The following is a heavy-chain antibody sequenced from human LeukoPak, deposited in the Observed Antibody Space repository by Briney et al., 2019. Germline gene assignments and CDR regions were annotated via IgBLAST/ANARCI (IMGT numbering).Heavy chain of an antibody. CDR2: ISSSSSYI. J-gene: IGHJ6*02. CDR1: GFTFGSYS. CDR3: ARRYSGYDEYYYYYGMDV. D-gene: IGHD5-12*01. V-gene: IGHV3-21*01. Sequence: PGGSLRLSCAASGFTFGSYSMNWVRQAPGKGLEWVSSISSSSSYIYYADSVKGRFTISRDNAKNSLYLQMNSLRAEDTAVYYCARRYSGYDEYYYYYGMDVWGQGTTVTVSS.